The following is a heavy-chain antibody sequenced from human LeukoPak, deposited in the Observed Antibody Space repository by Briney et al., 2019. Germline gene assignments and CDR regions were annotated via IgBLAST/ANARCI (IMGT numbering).Heavy chain of an antibody. CDR2: INIDGSSG. CDR1: GFTFRSYW. CDR3: ARLDYGSGSPYYYYGMDV. D-gene: IGHD3-10*01. J-gene: IGHJ6*02. V-gene: IGHV3-74*01. Sequence: GGSLRLSCAASGFTFRSYWMHWVRRAPGKGLVWVSRINIDGSSGSYADSVEGRFTISRDNSKNTLYLQMNSLRAEDTAVYYCARLDYGSGSPYYYYGMDVWGQGTTVTVSS.